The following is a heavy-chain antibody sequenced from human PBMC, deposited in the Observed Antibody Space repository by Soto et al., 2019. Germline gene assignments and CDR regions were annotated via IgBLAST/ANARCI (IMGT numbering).Heavy chain of an antibody. V-gene: IGHV3-30*18. CDR1: GFTFSSYG. D-gene: IGHD3-22*01. CDR3: AKGANYYDSSGYWEFDY. J-gene: IGHJ4*02. CDR2: ISYDGSNK. Sequence: GGSLRLSCAASGFTFSSYGMHWVRQAPGKGLEWVAVISYDGSNKYYADSVKGRFTISRDNSKNKLYLQMNSLRAEDTAVYYCAKGANYYDSSGYWEFDYWGQGTLVTVSS.